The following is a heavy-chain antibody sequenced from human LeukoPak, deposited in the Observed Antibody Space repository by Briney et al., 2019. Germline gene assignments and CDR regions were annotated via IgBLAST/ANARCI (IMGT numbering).Heavy chain of an antibody. CDR3: ARELRYDNSDSGAF. Sequence: SETLSLTCTVSGGSISSYYWSWIRQPPGKGLEWLGYIHYSGGITYYNPSLKSRVTISVDTSKNQFSLSLSSVTAADTAVYYCARELRYDNSDSGAFWGQGTVVTVSS. J-gene: IGHJ3*01. D-gene: IGHD3-22*01. CDR2: IHYSGGIT. CDR1: GGSISSYY. V-gene: IGHV4-59*12.